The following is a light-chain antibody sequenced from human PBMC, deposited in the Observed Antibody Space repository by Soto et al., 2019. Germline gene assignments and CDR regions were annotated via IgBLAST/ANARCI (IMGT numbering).Light chain of an antibody. J-gene: IGKJ1*01. CDR3: QQTYSSPQGA. CDR1: QSIRHY. V-gene: IGKV1-39*01. Sequence: DIQMTQSPSSLSASVGDRVTITCRASQSIRHYFSWYQQKPGKAPKGLIYSAPSLQSVAPSSISASGSGTDCTLSVVSLQHEVFTTYYWQQTYSSPQGAFGQGTKV. CDR2: SAP.